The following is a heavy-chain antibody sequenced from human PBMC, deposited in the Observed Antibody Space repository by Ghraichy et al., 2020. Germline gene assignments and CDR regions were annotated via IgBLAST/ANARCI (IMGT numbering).Heavy chain of an antibody. J-gene: IGHJ6*02. CDR1: GFTFSSYG. Sequence: GGSLRLSCAASGFTFSSYGMHWVRQAPGKGLEWVAVIWYDGSNKYYADSVKGRFTISRDNSKNTLYLQMNSLRAEDTAVYYCAREGITGTQEEYYYYYGMNVWGQGTTVTVSS. D-gene: IGHD1-7*01. CDR3: AREGITGTQEEYYYYYGMNV. V-gene: IGHV3-33*01. CDR2: IWYDGSNK.